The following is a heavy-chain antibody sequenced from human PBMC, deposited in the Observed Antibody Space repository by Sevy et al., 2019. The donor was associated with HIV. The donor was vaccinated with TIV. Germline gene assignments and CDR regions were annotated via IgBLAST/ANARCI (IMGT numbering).Heavy chain of an antibody. CDR1: GFTFGDYA. CDR3: TSGYYYGSSGYSDY. V-gene: IGHV3-49*03. D-gene: IGHD3-22*01. Sequence: GGSLRLSCTGSGFTFGDYAMSWFRQAPGMGLEWVGFIRSKDYGGATEYSASVEGRFTISRDDSKSIADLQMNSLKTEDTAVYYCTSGYYYGSSGYSDYWGQGTLVTVSS. CDR2: IRSKDYGGAT. J-gene: IGHJ4*02.